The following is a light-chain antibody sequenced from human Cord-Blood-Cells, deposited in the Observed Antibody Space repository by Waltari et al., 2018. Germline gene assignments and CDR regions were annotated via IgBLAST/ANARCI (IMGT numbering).Light chain of an antibody. Sequence: DIQMTQSPSSLSASVGDRVTITCRASQSISSYLNWYQQKPGKAPKLLIYAASSLQSGVPSRFSGSGSGTDFTLTISSLQPEDFATYYCQHSYSTPHIYTFGQGTKLEIK. CDR1: QSISSY. V-gene: IGKV1-39*01. J-gene: IGKJ2*01. CDR3: QHSYSTPHIYT. CDR2: AAS.